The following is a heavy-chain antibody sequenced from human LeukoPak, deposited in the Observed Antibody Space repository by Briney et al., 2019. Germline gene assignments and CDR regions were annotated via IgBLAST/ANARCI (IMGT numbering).Heavy chain of an antibody. V-gene: IGHV4-59*01. D-gene: IGHD6-6*01. J-gene: IGHJ4*02. CDR2: IFYTGST. CDR1: GGSISTYY. CDR3: TRTYSSSFIDY. Sequence: SETLSLTCTVSGGSISTYYWSWIRQPPGKGLEWLGYIFYTGSTNYNPSLKSRVIMSIDTSKNQFSLKLSSVTAADTAVYYCTRTYSSSFIDYWGQGALVTVSS.